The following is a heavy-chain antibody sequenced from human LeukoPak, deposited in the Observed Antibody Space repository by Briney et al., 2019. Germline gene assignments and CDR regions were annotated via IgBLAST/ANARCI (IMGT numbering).Heavy chain of an antibody. CDR3: ARAQRIMITFGGVIVFDY. D-gene: IGHD3-16*02. Sequence: GGSLRLSCAASGFTFSSYSMNWVRQAPGKGLEWVSSSSSSSYIYYADSVKGRFTISRDNAKNSLYLQMNSLRAEDTAVYYCARAQRIMITFGGVIVFDYWGQGTLVTVSS. CDR1: GFTFSSYS. J-gene: IGHJ4*02. CDR2: SSSSSYI. V-gene: IGHV3-21*01.